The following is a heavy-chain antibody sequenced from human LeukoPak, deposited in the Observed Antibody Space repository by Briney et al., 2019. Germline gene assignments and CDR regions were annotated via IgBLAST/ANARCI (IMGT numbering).Heavy chain of an antibody. V-gene: IGHV4-59*08. CDR1: GGSISSGF. J-gene: IGHJ5*02. D-gene: IGHD2-2*03. CDR3: ARHRGYCSSTSCSYNWFDP. Sequence: LETLSLTCTVSGGSISSGFWSWIRQPPGKGLEWIGYIYYSGSTNYNPSLKSRVTISIDTSKNRFSLKLSSVTAADTAVYYCARHRGYCSSTSCSYNWFDPWGQGTLVTVSS. CDR2: IYYSGST.